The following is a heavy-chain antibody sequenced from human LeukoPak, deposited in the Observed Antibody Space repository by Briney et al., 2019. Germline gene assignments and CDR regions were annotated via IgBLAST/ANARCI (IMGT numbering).Heavy chain of an antibody. Sequence: GGSLRLSCAASGFTFSNCAMSLVRQAPGKGLEWVSSILGSGDGIHYADSVKGRFTISRDNSKNTLFLQVSSLRAEDTAVYYCAKSGRDYYSYMDVWGRGTTVTVSS. D-gene: IGHD5-12*01. CDR1: GFTFSNCA. CDR3: AKSGRDYYSYMDV. J-gene: IGHJ6*03. V-gene: IGHV3-23*01. CDR2: ILGSGDGI.